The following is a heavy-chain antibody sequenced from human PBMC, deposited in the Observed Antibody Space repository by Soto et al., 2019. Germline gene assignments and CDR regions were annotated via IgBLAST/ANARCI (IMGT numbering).Heavy chain of an antibody. V-gene: IGHV3-9*01. Sequence: GVTLRLSCSAAGCTFDDYAMLWVRQAPGQGLGWGSGISWHSGSIGYAGSVSGRFSISRENAKYCLYLQMHSLRAEDTAFYYCANPFDDGDYVPGRTDFENWDQETLVTISS. CDR2: ISWHSGSI. CDR3: ANPFDDGDYVPGRTDFEN. D-gene: IGHD4-17*01. CDR1: GCTFDDYA. J-gene: IGHJ4*02.